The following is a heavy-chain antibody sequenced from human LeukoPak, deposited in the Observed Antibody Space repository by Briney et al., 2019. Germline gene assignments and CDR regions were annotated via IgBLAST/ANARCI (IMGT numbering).Heavy chain of an antibody. Sequence: GGSLRLSCAASGFTFSSYGMHWVRQAPGKGLEWVAVIWYDGSNKYYADSVKGRFTISRDNSKNTLYLQMNSLRAEDTAVYYCARVWAWGSGNYFDNWGQGTLVTVSS. CDR1: GFTFSSYG. CDR2: IWYDGSNK. CDR3: ARVWAWGSGNYFDN. J-gene: IGHJ4*02. V-gene: IGHV3-33*01. D-gene: IGHD7-27*01.